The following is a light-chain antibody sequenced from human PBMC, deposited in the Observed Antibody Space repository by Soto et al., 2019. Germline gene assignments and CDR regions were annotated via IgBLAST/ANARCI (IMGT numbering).Light chain of an antibody. CDR1: QSVNTN. J-gene: IGKJ4*01. CDR3: QQYGSSPLT. V-gene: IGKV3-20*01. Sequence: EIVMTQSPATLSVPPGERATLSCRASQSVNTNVAWYQQEPGQAPRLLIYDASNRATGIPDRFSGSGSGTDFTLTISRLEPEDFAVYYCQQYGSSPLTFGGGTKVDIK. CDR2: DAS.